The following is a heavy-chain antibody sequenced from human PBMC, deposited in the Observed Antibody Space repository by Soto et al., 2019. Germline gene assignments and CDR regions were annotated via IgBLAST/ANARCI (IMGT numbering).Heavy chain of an antibody. CDR1: GFTFSSYA. D-gene: IGHD6-25*01. J-gene: IGHJ3*02. Sequence: EPQLLESGGGLGQPGGSLRLSCAASGFTFSSYAMSWVRQAPGKGLEWVAAISGSGVSTYYADTVRGGSTISRDNSKKTVALQMNRLRAEDTAVYYCAQFDCTSTMCQAPAAKSTGGFEIWGQGPLFTVSS. CDR3: AQFDCTSTMCQAPAAKSTGGFEI. V-gene: IGHV3-23*01. CDR2: ISGSGVST.